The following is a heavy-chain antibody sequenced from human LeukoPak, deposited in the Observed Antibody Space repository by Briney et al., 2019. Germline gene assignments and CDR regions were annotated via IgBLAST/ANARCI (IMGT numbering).Heavy chain of an antibody. J-gene: IGHJ4*02. CDR2: IKQDGSEK. D-gene: IGHD2-21*02. Sequence: GGSLRLSCAASGFTFSSYEMNWVRQAPGKGLEWVANIKQDGSEKYYVDSVKGRFTISRDNAKNSLYLQMNSLRAEDTAVYYCARITYCGGDCYAPIAPDFDYWGQGTLVTVSS. CDR1: GFTFSSYE. V-gene: IGHV3-7*01. CDR3: ARITYCGGDCYAPIAPDFDY.